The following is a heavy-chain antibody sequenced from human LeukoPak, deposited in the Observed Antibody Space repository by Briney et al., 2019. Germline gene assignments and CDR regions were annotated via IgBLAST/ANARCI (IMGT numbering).Heavy chain of an antibody. CDR3: SRGGGSSES. D-gene: IGHD1-26*01. CDR1: GFTFSSYW. V-gene: IGHV3-7*05. Sequence: GGSLRLSCAAAGFTFSSYWMTWARQAPGKGLEWVASIKEDGSENYYVDSVKGRFTISRDNAKNSLYLQMSSLRVEDTAVYYCSRGGGSSESWGQGTLVTVSP. CDR2: IKEDGSEN. J-gene: IGHJ5*02.